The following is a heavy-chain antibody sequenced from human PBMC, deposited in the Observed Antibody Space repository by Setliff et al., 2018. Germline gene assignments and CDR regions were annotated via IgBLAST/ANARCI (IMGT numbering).Heavy chain of an antibody. CDR3: ARGGTFRYFDY. CDR1: AASIM. Sequence: SETLSLTCTVSAASIMAWIRQPPGKGLEFIGYVYYSGIANYSPSLKSRLTISVDTSKNQFSLKLRSVTAADTAVYYCARGGTFRYFDYWGQGTPVTVSS. J-gene: IGHJ4*02. CDR2: VYYSGIA. V-gene: IGHV4-59*01. D-gene: IGHD5-12*01.